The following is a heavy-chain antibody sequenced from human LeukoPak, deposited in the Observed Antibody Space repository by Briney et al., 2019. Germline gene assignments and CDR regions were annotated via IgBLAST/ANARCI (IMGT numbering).Heavy chain of an antibody. V-gene: IGHV4-59*11. J-gene: IGHJ4*02. CDR1: GVSISGHY. D-gene: IGHD1-26*01. Sequence: PSETLSLTCAVSGVSISGHYGIWVRQPPGKGLEGIGYIYYSGTTNYSPSLTSRVTISLDTSKNQSSLKLTSVTAADTAVYYCARGVSASDNWGQGALVTVSS. CDR3: ARGVSASDN. CDR2: IYYSGTT.